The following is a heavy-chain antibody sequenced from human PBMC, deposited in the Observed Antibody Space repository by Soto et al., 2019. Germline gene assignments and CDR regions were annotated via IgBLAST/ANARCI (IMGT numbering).Heavy chain of an antibody. D-gene: IGHD3-10*01. CDR3: ARQGYGSGLYWFVS. CDR1: GGSISSSSYY. Sequence: SETLSLTCTVSGGSISSSSYYWGWIRQPPGKGLEWIGSIYYSGKTYYNPSLKSRVTVSVDTSKNRFSLKLNSVTAADTAVYFCARQGYGSGLYWFVSWGQGTLVTVSS. J-gene: IGHJ5*01. V-gene: IGHV4-39*01. CDR2: IYYSGKT.